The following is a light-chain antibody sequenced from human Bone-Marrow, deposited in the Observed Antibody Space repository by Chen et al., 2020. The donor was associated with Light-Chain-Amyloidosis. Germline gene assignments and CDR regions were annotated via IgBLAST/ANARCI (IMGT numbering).Light chain of an antibody. J-gene: IGLJ1*01. V-gene: IGLV1-44*01. Sequence: QSVVTQPPSASGTPGQRVTISCSGSSSNIGSNTINWYQQLPGTAPKLLIHTNNQRPSGVPARFSGSKSGTSASLAISGLQSDDEADYYCAAWDDNLIAYVFGTGTKVTVL. CDR2: TNN. CDR1: SSNIGSNT. CDR3: AAWDDNLIAYV.